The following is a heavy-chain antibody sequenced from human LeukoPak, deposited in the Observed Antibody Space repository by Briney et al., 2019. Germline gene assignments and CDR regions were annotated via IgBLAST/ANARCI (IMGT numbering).Heavy chain of an antibody. CDR1: GGSISSTDYY. CDR2: IYYNGDT. Sequence: PSETLSLTCTVSGGSISSTDYYWAWIRQPPGKGLEWIGSIYYNGDTYYQPSLRSRVTKSVDTSKNQFSLKLSSVTAADTAVYFCARGRYSYGYLYYLDYWGQGTLVTVSS. J-gene: IGHJ4*02. D-gene: IGHD5-18*01. V-gene: IGHV4-39*01. CDR3: ARGRYSYGYLYYLDY.